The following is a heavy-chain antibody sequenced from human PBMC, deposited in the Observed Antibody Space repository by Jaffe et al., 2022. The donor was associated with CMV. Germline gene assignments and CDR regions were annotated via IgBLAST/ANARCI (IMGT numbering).Heavy chain of an antibody. Sequence: EVQLVESGGGLVQPGGSLRLSCAASGFTFSSYWMSWVRQAPGKGLEWVANIKQDGSEKYYVDSVKGRFTISRDNAKNSLYLQMNSLRAEDTAVYYCARGARTVTREFLYWGQGTLVTVSS. V-gene: IGHV3-7*01. CDR1: GFTFSSYW. D-gene: IGHD4-4*01. J-gene: IGHJ4*02. CDR2: IKQDGSEK. CDR3: ARGARTVTREFLY.